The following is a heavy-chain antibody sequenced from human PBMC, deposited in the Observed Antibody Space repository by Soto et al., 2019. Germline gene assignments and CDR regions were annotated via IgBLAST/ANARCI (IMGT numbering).Heavy chain of an antibody. CDR3: ARTHLELSSSGPGNWFDP. CDR2: IYYSGST. V-gene: IGHV4-30-4*01. CDR1: GGSISSGDYY. Sequence: SETLSLTCTVSGGSISSGDYYWSWIRQPPGKGLEWIGYIYYSGSTYYNPSLRSRVTISVDTSKNQFSLKLSSVTAADTAVYYCARTHLELSSSGPGNWFDPWDQGTLVTVSS. J-gene: IGHJ5*02. D-gene: IGHD6-6*01.